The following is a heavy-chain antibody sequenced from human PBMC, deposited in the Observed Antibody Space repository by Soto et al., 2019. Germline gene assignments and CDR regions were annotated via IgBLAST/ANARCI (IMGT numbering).Heavy chain of an antibody. CDR2: ISFDGSNK. D-gene: IGHD2-15*01. J-gene: IGHJ4*02. V-gene: IGHV3-30-3*01. CDR3: ARSVDLDY. CDR1: GFAFSGYA. Sequence: GGSLRLSCAASGFAFSGYAMHWVRQAPGKGLEWVAVISFDGSNKYYADSVKGRFTISRDNSKNTLYLQMSSLRAEDTAVYYCARSVDLDYWGQGTLVTVSS.